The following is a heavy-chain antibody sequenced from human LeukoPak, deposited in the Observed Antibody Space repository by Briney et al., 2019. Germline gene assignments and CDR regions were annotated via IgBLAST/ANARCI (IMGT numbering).Heavy chain of an antibody. J-gene: IGHJ4*02. CDR2: ISYDGSNK. V-gene: IGHV3-30*18. CDR3: AKGGWDY. Sequence: PGGSLRLSCAASGFTFSSYGMHWVRQAPGKGLEWVAVISYDGSNKYYADSVKGRFTISRDNSKNTLYLQMNSLRAEDTAVYYCAKGGWDYWGQGTLVTVSS. D-gene: IGHD6-19*01. CDR1: GFTFSSYG.